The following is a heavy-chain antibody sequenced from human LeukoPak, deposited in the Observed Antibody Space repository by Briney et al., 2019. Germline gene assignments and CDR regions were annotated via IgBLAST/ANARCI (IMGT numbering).Heavy chain of an antibody. Sequence: GGSLRLSCAASGFTFSSYGMHWVRQAPGKGLEWVAFIRYDGNNKYYADSVKGRSIISRDNSKNTLYLQMNSLRAEDTAVYYCAKSEGVVITQYYFDYWGQGTLVTVSS. V-gene: IGHV3-30*02. CDR3: AKSEGVVITQYYFDY. CDR1: GFTFSSYG. CDR2: IRYDGNNK. J-gene: IGHJ4*02. D-gene: IGHD3-22*01.